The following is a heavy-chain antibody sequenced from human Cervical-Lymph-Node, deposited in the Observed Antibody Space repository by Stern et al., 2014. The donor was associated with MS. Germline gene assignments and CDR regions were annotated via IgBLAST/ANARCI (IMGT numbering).Heavy chain of an antibody. CDR3: ARLSMGHFDY. CDR2: IYYSGST. Sequence: QLQLQESGPGLVKPSQTLSLTCTVSGGSISSGGYYWGWIRQHPGTGLEWIGYIYYSGSTYYNPSLKSRVTISVDTSKNQFSLKLSSVTAADTAVYYCARLSMGHFDYWGQGTLVTVSS. V-gene: IGHV4-31*03. CDR1: GGSISSGGYY. D-gene: IGHD4/OR15-4a*01. J-gene: IGHJ4*02.